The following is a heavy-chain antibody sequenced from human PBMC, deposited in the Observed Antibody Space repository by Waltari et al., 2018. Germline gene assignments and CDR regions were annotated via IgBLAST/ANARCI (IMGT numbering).Heavy chain of an antibody. CDR3: ARGIGSGWPYYYYYYMDV. J-gene: IGHJ6*03. CDR1: GGSFSVYY. D-gene: IGHD6-19*01. Sequence: QVQLQQWGAGLLKPSETLSLTCAVYGGSFSVYYWSWIRQPPGKGLEWIGEINHSGSTNYNPSLKSRVTISVDTSKNQFSLKLSSVTAADTAVYYCARGIGSGWPYYYYYYMDVWGQGTLVTVSS. CDR2: INHSGST. V-gene: IGHV4-34*01.